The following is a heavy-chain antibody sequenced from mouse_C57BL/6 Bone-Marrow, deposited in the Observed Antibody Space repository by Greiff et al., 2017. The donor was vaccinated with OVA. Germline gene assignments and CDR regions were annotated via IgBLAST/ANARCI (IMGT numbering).Heavy chain of an antibody. CDR1: GYTFTDYY. Sequence: VQLQQSGPVLVKPGASVKMSCKASGYTFTDYYMNWVKQSPGKSLEWIGVINPYNGGTSYNQKFKGKATLTVDKSSSTAYMELNSLTSEDSAVYYCARWLIYYDYDGGFAYWGQGTLVTVSA. CDR3: ARWLIYYDYDGGFAY. CDR2: INPYNGGT. V-gene: IGHV1-19*01. D-gene: IGHD2-4*01. J-gene: IGHJ3*01.